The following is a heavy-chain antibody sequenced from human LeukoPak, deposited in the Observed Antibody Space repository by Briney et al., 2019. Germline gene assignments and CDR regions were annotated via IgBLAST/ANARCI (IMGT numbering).Heavy chain of an antibody. CDR3: AGDYGYYAFDI. CDR1: GGSISSYY. D-gene: IGHD5-18*01. V-gene: IGHV4-59*01. Sequence: SETLSLTCTVSGGSISSYYWSWIRQPPGKGLEWIGYICYSGSTNYNPSLKSRVTISVDTSKNQFSLKLSSVTAADTAVYYCAGDYGYYAFDIWGQGTMVTVSS. CDR2: ICYSGST. J-gene: IGHJ3*02.